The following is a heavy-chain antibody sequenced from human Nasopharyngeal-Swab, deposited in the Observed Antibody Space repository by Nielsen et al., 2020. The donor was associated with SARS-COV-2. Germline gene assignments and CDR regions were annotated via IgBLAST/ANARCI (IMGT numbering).Heavy chain of an antibody. J-gene: IGHJ3*02. CDR1: GFILSDYY. CDR3: ARSPDVFDI. CDR2: ISSSGTTK. Sequence: GESLKISCAASGFILSDYYMTWIRQAPGKGPEWVSNISSSGTTKYYADSVKGRFTISRDNAKNSLFLQMNSLRAEDTAVYYCARSPDVFDIWGQGTMVTVSS. V-gene: IGHV3-11*04.